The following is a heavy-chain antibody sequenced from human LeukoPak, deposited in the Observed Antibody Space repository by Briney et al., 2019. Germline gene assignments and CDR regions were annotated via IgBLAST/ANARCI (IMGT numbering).Heavy chain of an antibody. CDR1: GLTFSSYA. D-gene: IGHD2-2*01. CDR3: AKITRATTPNS. Sequence: GGSLRLSCAASGLTFSSYAMNWVRQASGKGLEWVSGITDNGRKTYYADSVKGRFSISRDNSKNTLYLQMSDLRAEDTAVYYCAKITRATTPNSGGRGTRVPVSS. J-gene: IGHJ5*01. CDR2: ITDNGRKT. V-gene: IGHV3-23*01.